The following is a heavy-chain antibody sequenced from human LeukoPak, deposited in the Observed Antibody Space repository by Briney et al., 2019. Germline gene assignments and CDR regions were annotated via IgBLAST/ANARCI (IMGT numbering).Heavy chain of an antibody. V-gene: IGHV3-74*01. CDR1: GFTFSSYW. J-gene: IGHJ4*02. Sequence: GGSLRLSCAASGFTFSSYWMHWVRQAPGKGLVWVSRINTDGSDTLYADSVKGRFTISRDNAKNTLYLQMSSLKDEDTAIYYCAKVKFYFDNWGQGTLVTVSS. CDR3: AKVKFYFDN. CDR2: INTDGSDT.